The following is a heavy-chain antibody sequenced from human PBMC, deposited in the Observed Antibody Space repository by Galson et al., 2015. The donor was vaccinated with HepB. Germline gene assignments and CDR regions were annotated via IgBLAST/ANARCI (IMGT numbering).Heavy chain of an antibody. J-gene: IGHJ6*03. CDR1: GYTLTELS. CDR3: ATGVVPAAIRGGGYYYYMDV. D-gene: IGHD2-2*02. V-gene: IGHV1-24*01. Sequence: SVKVSCKVSGYTLTELSMHWVRQAPGKGLEWMGGFVPDDGETIYAQKFQGRVTMTEDTSTDTAYMELSSLRSEGTAVYYCATGVVPAAIRGGGYYYYMDVWGKGTTVTVS. CDR2: FVPDDGET.